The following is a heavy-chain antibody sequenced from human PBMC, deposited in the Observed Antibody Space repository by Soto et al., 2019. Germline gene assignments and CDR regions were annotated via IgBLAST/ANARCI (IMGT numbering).Heavy chain of an antibody. D-gene: IGHD6-25*01. CDR1: PACVHDYY. J-gene: IGHJ4*02. CDR3: ASTSQAAPATGLDS. Sequence: PSETLSLTCNVFPACVHDYYWSWIRQTPGMRLEWIGFVHSGASALYNRSFTSRVIISLETSKNRFPLTLTSLTAADSAVYYCASTSQAAPATGLDSWGQGALVTVSS. V-gene: IGHV4-59*02. CDR2: VHSGASA.